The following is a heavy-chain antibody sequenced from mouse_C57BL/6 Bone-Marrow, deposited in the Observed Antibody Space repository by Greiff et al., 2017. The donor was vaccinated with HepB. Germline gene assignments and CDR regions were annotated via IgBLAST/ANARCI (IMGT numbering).Heavy chain of an antibody. CDR3: ARDQYYGSSYLNWYFDV. J-gene: IGHJ1*03. D-gene: IGHD1-1*01. CDR1: GFTFSSYA. CDR2: ISDGGSYT. V-gene: IGHV5-4*01. Sequence: EVQRVESGGGLVKPGGSLKLSCAASGFTFSSYAMSWVRQTPEKRLEWVATISDGGSYTYYPDNVKGRVTISRDNAKNNLYLQMSHLKSEDTAMYYCARDQYYGSSYLNWYFDVWGTGTTVTVSS.